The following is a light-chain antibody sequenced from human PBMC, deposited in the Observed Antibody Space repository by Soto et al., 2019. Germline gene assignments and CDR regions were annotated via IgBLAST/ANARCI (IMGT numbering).Light chain of an antibody. J-gene: IGLJ1*01. CDR1: SSNIGAGYG. V-gene: IGLV1-40*01. CDR3: QSYDSSLRYV. Sequence: QSVLTQPPSVSGAPGQRVTISCTVSSSNIGAGYGVHWYQQLPGTAPKLLIYGNSNRPSGVPDRFSGSKSGTSASLAITGLQAEDEADYYCQSYDSSLRYVFGTGTKVTAL. CDR2: GNS.